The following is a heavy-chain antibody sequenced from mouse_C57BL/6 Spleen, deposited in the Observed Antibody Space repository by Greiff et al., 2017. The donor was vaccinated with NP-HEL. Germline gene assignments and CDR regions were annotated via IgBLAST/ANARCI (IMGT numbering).Heavy chain of an antibody. CDR3: ARVGVVAPSFDY. Sequence: VQLQQSGAELVRPGTSVKVSCKASGYAFTNYLIEWVKQRPGQGLEWIGVINPGSGGTNYNEKFKGKATLTADKSSSTAYMQLSSLTSEDSAVYFCARVGVVAPSFDYWGQGTTLTVSS. V-gene: IGHV1-54*01. D-gene: IGHD1-1*01. J-gene: IGHJ2*01. CDR1: GYAFTNYL. CDR2: INPGSGGT.